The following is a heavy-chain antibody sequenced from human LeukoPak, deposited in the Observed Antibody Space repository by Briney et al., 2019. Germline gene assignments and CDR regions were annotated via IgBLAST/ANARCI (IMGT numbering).Heavy chain of an antibody. CDR1: GFTFSSYG. CDR2: IRYDGSNK. D-gene: IGHD3-16*01. V-gene: IGHV3-30*02. Sequence: GGSLRLSCAASGFTFSSYGMHWVRQAPGKGLEWVAFIRYDGSNKYYADSVKGRFTISRDNSKNTLYLQMNSLRAEDTAVCYCARDPWGWGGLDYWGQGTLVTVSS. CDR3: ARDPWGWGGLDY. J-gene: IGHJ4*02.